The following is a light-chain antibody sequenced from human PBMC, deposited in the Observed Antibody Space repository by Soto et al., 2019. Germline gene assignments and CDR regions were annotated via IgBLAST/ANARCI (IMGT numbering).Light chain of an antibody. CDR1: QSVRSY. CDR2: DAS. Sequence: EIVLTQSPATLSLSPGERATLSCRASQSVRSYLAWYQQKPGQAPRLLIYDASNRATGIPARFSGSGSGTDFTLTISSLEPEDFAFYYCQQRSNWPPGLTFGGGTKVEIK. V-gene: IGKV3-11*01. J-gene: IGKJ4*01. CDR3: QQRSNWPPGLT.